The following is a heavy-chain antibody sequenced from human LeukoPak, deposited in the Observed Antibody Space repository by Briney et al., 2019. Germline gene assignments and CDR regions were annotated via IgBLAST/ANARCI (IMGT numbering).Heavy chain of an antibody. CDR3: ARVGHPYDSSGYHGEVFDY. V-gene: IGHV3-21*01. CDR2: ISSSSSYI. J-gene: IGHJ4*02. Sequence: SGGSLRLSCAAPGFTFSSYSMNWVRKAPGKGLEWVSSISSSSSYIYYADSVKGRFTISRDNAKNSLYLQMNSLRAEDTAVYYCARVGHPYDSSGYHGEVFDYWGQGTLVTVSS. D-gene: IGHD3-22*01. CDR1: GFTFSSYS.